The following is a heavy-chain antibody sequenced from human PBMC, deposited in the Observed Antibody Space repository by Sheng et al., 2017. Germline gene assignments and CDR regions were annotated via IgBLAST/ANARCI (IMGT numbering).Heavy chain of an antibody. V-gene: IGHV4-38-2*02. CDR1: GYSISSGYY. CDR3: ARDNGLGRYYFDY. Sequence: QVQLQESGPGLVKPSETLSLTCTVSGYSISSGYYWGWIRQPPGKGLEWIGSIYHSGSTYYNPSLKSRVTISVDTSKNQFSLKLSSVTAADTAVYYCARDNGLGRYYFDYWGQGNPGHRL. D-gene: IGHD3-9*01. J-gene: IGHJ4*02. CDR2: IYHSGST.